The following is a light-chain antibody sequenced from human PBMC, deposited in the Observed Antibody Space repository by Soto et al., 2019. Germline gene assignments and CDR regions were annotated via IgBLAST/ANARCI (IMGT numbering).Light chain of an antibody. J-gene: IGLJ3*02. CDR1: SGDVGVYNY. CDR2: DVN. V-gene: IGLV2-14*01. CDR3: SSYTTSSTWV. Sequence: QSALTQPASVSGSPGQSITISCTGTSGDVGVYNYVSWYQQHPGKAPKLMIYDVNNRPSGVSNRFSGSKSGNTASLTISGLQAEDEADYYCSSYTTSSTWVFGGGTKLT.